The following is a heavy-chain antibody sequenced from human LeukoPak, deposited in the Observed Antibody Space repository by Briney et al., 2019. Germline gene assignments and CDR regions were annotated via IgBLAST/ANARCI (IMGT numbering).Heavy chain of an antibody. D-gene: IGHD6-13*01. CDR1: GFTFSSYW. CDR3: VHNTSRSSFDY. Sequence: PGGSLRLSCAASGFTFSSYWMHWVRRAPGKGLVWVSRINSDGSSTSYADSVKGRFTISRDNAKNTLYLQMNSLRAEDTAVYYCVHNTSRSSFDYWGQGTLVTVSS. J-gene: IGHJ4*02. V-gene: IGHV3-74*01. CDR2: INSDGSST.